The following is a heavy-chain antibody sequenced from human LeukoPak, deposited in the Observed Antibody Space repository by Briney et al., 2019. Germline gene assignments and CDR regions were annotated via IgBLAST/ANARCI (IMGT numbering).Heavy chain of an antibody. CDR3: ASGHSLGWFDP. CDR1: GGSVSSGSYY. J-gene: IGHJ5*02. Sequence: SETLSLTCAVSGGSVSSGSYYWSWIRQPAGKGLEWIGRIYTSGSTNYNPSLKSRVTISVDTSKNQFSLKLSSVTAADTAVYYCASGHSLGWFDPWGQGTLVTVSS. D-gene: IGHD3-16*01. CDR2: IYTSGST. V-gene: IGHV4-61*02.